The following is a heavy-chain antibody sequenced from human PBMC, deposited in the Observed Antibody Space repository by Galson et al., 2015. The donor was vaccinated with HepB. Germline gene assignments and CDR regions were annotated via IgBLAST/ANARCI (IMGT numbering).Heavy chain of an antibody. CDR1: GFTFGDYY. Sequence: SLRLSCAASGFTFGDYYMSWIRQAPGKGLEWVSYISSSGSTIYYADSVKGRFTIPRDNAKNSLYLQMNSLRAEDTAGYYCARDAGGGSCHFDYWGQGTLVTVSS. J-gene: IGHJ4*02. CDR2: ISSSGSTI. V-gene: IGHV3-11*01. D-gene: IGHD2-15*01. CDR3: ARDAGGGSCHFDY.